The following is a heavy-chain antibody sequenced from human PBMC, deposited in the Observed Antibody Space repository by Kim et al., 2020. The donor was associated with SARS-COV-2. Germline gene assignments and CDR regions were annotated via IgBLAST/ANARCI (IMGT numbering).Heavy chain of an antibody. CDR3: ARVTLGHVCSSTSCSYYYGMDV. CDR2: IYYSGST. D-gene: IGHD2-2*01. Sequence: SETLSLTCTVSGGSISSYYWSWIRQPPGKGLEWIGYIYYSGSTNYNPSLKSRVTISVDTSKNQFSLKLSSVTAADTAVYYCARVTLGHVCSSTSCSYYYGMDVWGQGTTVTVSS. CDR1: GGSISSYY. J-gene: IGHJ6*02. V-gene: IGHV4-59*01.